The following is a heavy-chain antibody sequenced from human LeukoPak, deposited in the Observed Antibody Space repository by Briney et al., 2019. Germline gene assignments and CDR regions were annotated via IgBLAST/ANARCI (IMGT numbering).Heavy chain of an antibody. CDR3: AKDLMRDLWFGES. J-gene: IGHJ5*02. D-gene: IGHD3-10*01. Sequence: ASVKVSCKASGYTFYYYGISWVRQAPGQGLEWMGWVSAYNGNTNYAQKLQGRVTMTTDTSTSTAYMELSSLRSEDTAVYYCAKDLMRDLWFGESWGQGTLVTISS. CDR2: VSAYNGNT. V-gene: IGHV1-18*01. CDR1: GYTFYYYG.